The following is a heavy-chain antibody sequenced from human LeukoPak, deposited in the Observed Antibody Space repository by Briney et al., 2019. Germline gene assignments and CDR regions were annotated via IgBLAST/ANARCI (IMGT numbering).Heavy chain of an antibody. CDR3: ARIVGATENAFDT. V-gene: IGHV4-59*08. CDR1: GGSISSYY. CDR2: ICYSGST. J-gene: IGHJ3*02. Sequence: SETLSLTCTVSGGSISSYYWSWIRQPPGKGLEWIGYICYSGSTNYNPSLKSRVTISVDTSKNQFSLKLSSVTAADTAVYYCARIVGATENAFDTWGQGTMVTVSS. D-gene: IGHD1-26*01.